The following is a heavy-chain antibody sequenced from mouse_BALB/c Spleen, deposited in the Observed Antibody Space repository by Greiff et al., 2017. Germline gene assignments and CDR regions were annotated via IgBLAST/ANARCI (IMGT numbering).Heavy chain of an antibody. J-gene: IGHJ3*01. V-gene: IGHV5-12-1*01. CDR2: ISSGGGST. Sequence: EVHLVESGGGLVKPGGSLKLSCAASGFAFSSYDMSWVRQTPEKRLEWVAYISSGGGSTYYPDTVKGRFTISRDNAKNTLYLQMSSLKSEDTAMYYCARRGWLLFAYWGQGTLVTVSA. CDR1: GFAFSSYD. CDR3: ARRGWLLFAY. D-gene: IGHD2-3*01.